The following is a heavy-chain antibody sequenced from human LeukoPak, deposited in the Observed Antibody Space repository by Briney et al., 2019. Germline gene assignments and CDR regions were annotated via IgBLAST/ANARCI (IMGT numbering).Heavy chain of an antibody. D-gene: IGHD5-12*01. CDR2: INPNSGGT. Sequence: GASVKVSCKASGYTFTGYYMHWVRQAPGQGLEWMGRINPNSGGTNYAQKFQGWVTMTRDTSISTAYMELSRLRSDDTAVYYCARGVLGYSGYEALTYWGQGTLVTVSS. CDR3: ARGVLGYSGYEALTY. V-gene: IGHV1-2*04. CDR1: GYTFTGYY. J-gene: IGHJ4*02.